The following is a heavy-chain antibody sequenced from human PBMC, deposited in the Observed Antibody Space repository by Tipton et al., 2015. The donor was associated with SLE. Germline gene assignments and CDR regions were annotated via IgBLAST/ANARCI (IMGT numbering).Heavy chain of an antibody. CDR2: INHSGST. V-gene: IGHV4-34*01. D-gene: IGHD2-21*01. CDR3: ARDCDWGPLGY. Sequence: GLVKPSETLSLTCAVYGGSFSGYYWSWIRQPPGKGLEWIGEINHSGSTNYNPSLKSRVTISVDTSKNHLSLKLSSVTAADTAVYYCARDCDWGPLGYWGQGTLVTVSS. J-gene: IGHJ4*02. CDR1: GGSFSGYY.